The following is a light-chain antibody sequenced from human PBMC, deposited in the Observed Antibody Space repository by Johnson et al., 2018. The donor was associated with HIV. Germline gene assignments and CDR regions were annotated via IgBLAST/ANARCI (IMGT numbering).Light chain of an antibody. J-gene: IGLJ1*01. CDR1: SSNIGNNY. V-gene: IGLV1-51*01. Sequence: QSVLTQPPSVSAAPGQKVTISCSGSSSNIGNNYVSWYQQLPGTAPKLLIYDTYKRFFEIPDRFSGSKSGTSATLGITGLQTGDEADYYCGTWDSSLSAEVFGTGTKVTVL. CDR3: GTWDSSLSAEV. CDR2: DTY.